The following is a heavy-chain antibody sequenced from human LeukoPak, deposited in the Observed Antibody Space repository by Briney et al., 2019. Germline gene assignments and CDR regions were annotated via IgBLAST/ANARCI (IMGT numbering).Heavy chain of an antibody. D-gene: IGHD6-19*01. CDR1: GFTFSTYG. Sequence: GGSLRLSCAASGFTFSTYGVYWVRQAPGKGLEWVSSNSGGSSYYADSVKGRFIISRDNSKNTLYLQMNSLRAEDTAVYYCAKDLGSSGWYIDYWGQGTLVTVSS. CDR3: AKDLGSSGWYIDY. CDR2: NSGGSS. J-gene: IGHJ4*02. V-gene: IGHV3-23*01.